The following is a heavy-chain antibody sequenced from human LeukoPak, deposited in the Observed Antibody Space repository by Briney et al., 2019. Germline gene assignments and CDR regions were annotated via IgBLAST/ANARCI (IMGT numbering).Heavy chain of an antibody. Sequence: GESLKISCKGSGYSFTSYWIGWVRQMPGKGLEWMGIIYPGDSDTRYSPSFQGQVTISADKSISTAYQQWSSLKASDTAMYYCARGPDIVVVPAAQSNWFDPWGQGTLVTVSS. CDR2: IYPGDSDT. V-gene: IGHV5-51*01. J-gene: IGHJ5*02. D-gene: IGHD2-2*01. CDR3: ARGPDIVVVPAAQSNWFDP. CDR1: GYSFTSYW.